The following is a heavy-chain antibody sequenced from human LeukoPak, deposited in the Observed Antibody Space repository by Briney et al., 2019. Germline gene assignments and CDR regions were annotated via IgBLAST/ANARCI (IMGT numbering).Heavy chain of an antibody. D-gene: IGHD2-2*01. CDR2: IYHSGST. CDR3: ARWSPPGRDIVVVPAAQFDY. J-gene: IGHJ4*02. V-gene: IGHV4-38-2*01. Sequence: PSETLSLTCAVSGYSISSGYYWGWIRQPPGKGLEWIGSIYHSGSTYYNPSLKSRVTISVDTAKNQFSLKLSSVTAADTAVYYCARWSPPGRDIVVVPAAQFDYWGQGTLVTVSS. CDR1: GYSISSGYY.